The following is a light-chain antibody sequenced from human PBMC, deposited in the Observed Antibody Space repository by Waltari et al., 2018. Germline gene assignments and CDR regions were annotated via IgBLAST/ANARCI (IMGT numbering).Light chain of an antibody. CDR2: QVS. V-gene: IGKV2-30*02. CDR3: LQGTNLPYS. Sequence: EVVLTQSPLSLPITPGQPASFSCRSSQSLVHSDGKTYLSWYQQRPGQPPRRLIYQVSNRDSGVPDRFSGSGAGTDFTLKISRVEPEDVGVYYCLQGTNLPYSFGQGTKVEIK. CDR1: QSLVHSDGKTY. J-gene: IGKJ2*03.